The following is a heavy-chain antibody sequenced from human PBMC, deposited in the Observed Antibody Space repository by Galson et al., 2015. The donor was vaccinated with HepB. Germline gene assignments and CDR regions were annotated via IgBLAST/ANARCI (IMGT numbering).Heavy chain of an antibody. CDR1: GDSVPSNSAA. CDR3: ARDIVTVVRTSYYYYYGMDV. D-gene: IGHD2-15*01. CDR2: TYYRSKGYN. Sequence: CAISGDSVPSNSAAWNWIRQSPSRGLEWLGRTYYRSKGYNDYAVSVKSRITINPDTSKNQFSLQLNSVTPEDTAVYYCARDIVTVVRTSYYYYYGMDVWGQGTTVTVSS. J-gene: IGHJ6*02. V-gene: IGHV6-1*01.